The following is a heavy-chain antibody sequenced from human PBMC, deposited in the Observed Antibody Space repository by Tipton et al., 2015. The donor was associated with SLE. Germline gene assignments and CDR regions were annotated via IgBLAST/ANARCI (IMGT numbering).Heavy chain of an antibody. V-gene: IGHV3-33*01. CDR1: GFTFSSYG. D-gene: IGHD1-1*01. J-gene: IGHJ3*02. Sequence: SLRLSCAASGFTFSSYGMHWVRQAPGKGLEWVAVIWYDGSNKYYADSVKGRFTVSRDNAKSTLYLQMNSLRAEDTAVYYCAREENCNERIWGQGTMVTVSS. CDR3: AREENCNERI. CDR2: IWYDGSNK.